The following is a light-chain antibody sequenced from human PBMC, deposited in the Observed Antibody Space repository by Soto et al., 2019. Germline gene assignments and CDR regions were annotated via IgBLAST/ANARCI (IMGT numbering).Light chain of an antibody. Sequence: ETLLTQSPGTLSLSPGERATLSCRASQSVSNYLAWFQQKPGQAPRLLIFDTTNPAPGTPAGFSASGSVTDFTLTISTLEPEDFAGYYCQQRRNLSYTFGQGTKLEIK. CDR2: DTT. V-gene: IGKV3-11*01. J-gene: IGKJ2*01. CDR1: QSVSNY. CDR3: QQRRNLSYT.